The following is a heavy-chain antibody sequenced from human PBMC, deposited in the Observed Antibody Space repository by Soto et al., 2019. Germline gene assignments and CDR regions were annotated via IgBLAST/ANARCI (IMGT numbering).Heavy chain of an antibody. CDR1: GDSISSSSYY. Sequence: SETLSLTCTVSGDSISSSSYYWGWILHPPGKGLEWIASIYYSVSTYYNPSLKSRVTISVDTSKNQFSLKLSSVTAADTAVYYCARQEGIGARPNYFDYWGQGTLVTVSS. CDR3: ARQEGIGARPNYFDY. D-gene: IGHD6-6*01. V-gene: IGHV4-39*01. J-gene: IGHJ4*02. CDR2: IYYSVST.